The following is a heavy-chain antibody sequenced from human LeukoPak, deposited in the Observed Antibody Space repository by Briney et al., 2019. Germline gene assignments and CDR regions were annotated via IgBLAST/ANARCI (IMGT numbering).Heavy chain of an antibody. CDR2: IYPDDSDT. CDR1: GYSFSSYW. V-gene: IGHV5-51*01. J-gene: IGHJ5*02. CDR3: ARQRGSSGTINWLDP. D-gene: IGHD3-10*01. Sequence: GESLKIYCQGSGYSFSSYWIGWVRQLPGEGLEWMGVIYPDDSDTRYSPSFQGQVTISADRSIRTAYLQWTSLKASDTAMYYCARQRGSSGTINWLDPWGQGTLVTVSS.